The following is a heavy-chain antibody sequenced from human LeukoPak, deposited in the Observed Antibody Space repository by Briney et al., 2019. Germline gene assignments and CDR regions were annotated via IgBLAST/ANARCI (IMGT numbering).Heavy chain of an antibody. J-gene: IGHJ4*02. CDR3: ARRSDSGSYSY. V-gene: IGHV5-51*01. Sequence: GESLKISCKGSGYSLTSYWIGWVRQIPGKGLERMGIIYPGDSDTRYSPSFQGQVTISADKSISTAYLQWSSLKASDTAMYYCARRSDSGSYSYWGQGTLVTVSS. D-gene: IGHD3-10*01. CDR1: GYSLTSYW. CDR2: IYPGDSDT.